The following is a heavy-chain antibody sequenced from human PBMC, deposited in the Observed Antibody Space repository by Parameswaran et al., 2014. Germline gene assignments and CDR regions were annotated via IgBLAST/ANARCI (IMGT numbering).Heavy chain of an antibody. D-gene: IGHD2-2*01. CDR3: ARRWVFCYSTSCSDAFDI. V-gene: IGHV1-2*06. J-gene: IGHJ3*02. CDR2: INPNSGGT. Sequence: WVRQAPGQGLEWMGRINPNSGGTNYSQKFQGRVTMTRDTSISTAYMELSRLRSDDTAVYYCARRWVFCYSTSCSDAFDIWGQGTMVTVSS.